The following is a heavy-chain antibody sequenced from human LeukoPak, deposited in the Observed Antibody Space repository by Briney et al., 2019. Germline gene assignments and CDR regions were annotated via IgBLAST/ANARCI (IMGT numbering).Heavy chain of an antibody. CDR1: GGSFSCYY. D-gene: IGHD3-10*01. V-gene: IGHV4-34*01. CDR3: AGSLEATGRILTY. Sequence: SETLSLTCAVYGGSFSCYYWSWIRKPAGKGLEWIGEINHSGSTNYNPSLKSRVTISVDTSNNQFSLQLSTVTAADTAVYYCAGSLEATGRILTYWGQGTLVTVSS. CDR2: INHSGST. J-gene: IGHJ4*02.